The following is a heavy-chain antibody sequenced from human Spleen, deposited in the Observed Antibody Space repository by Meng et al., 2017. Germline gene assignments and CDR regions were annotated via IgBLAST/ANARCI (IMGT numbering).Heavy chain of an antibody. CDR1: GYTFTKYA. CDR2: ITTNTGHP. V-gene: IGHV7-4-1*02. D-gene: IGHD2-15*01. J-gene: IGHJ4*02. CDR3: AREGYPVFYFDF. Sequence: QVQLVQSGSELKKPGTSLNVSCKTSGYTFTKYAMNWVRQAPGQGLEWMGWITTNTGHPTYAQGFTGRFVFSLDTSVSTAYLEISSLKAEDTAVYYCAREGYPVFYFDFWGQGTLVTVSS.